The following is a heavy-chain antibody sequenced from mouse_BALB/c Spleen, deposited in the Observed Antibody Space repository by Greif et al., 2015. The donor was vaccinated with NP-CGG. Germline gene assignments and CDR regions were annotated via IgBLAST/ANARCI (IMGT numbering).Heavy chain of an antibody. J-gene: IGHJ1*01. CDR1: GYTFTDYE. CDR3: TRDSSYWYFDV. D-gene: IGHD1-1*01. V-gene: IGHV1-15*01. Sequence: QVQLQQSGAELVRPGASVTLSCKASGYTFTDYEMHWVKQTPVHGLEWIGAIDPETGGTAYNQKFKGKATLTADKSSSTAYMELRSLTSEDSAVYYCTRDSSYWYFDVWGAGTTVTVSS. CDR2: IDPETGGT.